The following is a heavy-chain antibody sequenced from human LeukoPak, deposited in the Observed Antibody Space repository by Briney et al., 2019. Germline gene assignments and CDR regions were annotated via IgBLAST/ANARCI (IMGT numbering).Heavy chain of an antibody. J-gene: IGHJ4*02. CDR3: ARSAYGSGSSHADY. V-gene: IGHV3-64*01. CDR2: ISSNGGST. Sequence: GGSLRLSCAASGFTFSSYAMHWVRQAPGKGLEYVSAISSNGGSTYYANSVKGRFTIYRDNSKNTLYLQMGSLRAEDMAVYYCARSAYGSGSSHADYWGQGTLVTVSS. CDR1: GFTFSSYA. D-gene: IGHD3-10*01.